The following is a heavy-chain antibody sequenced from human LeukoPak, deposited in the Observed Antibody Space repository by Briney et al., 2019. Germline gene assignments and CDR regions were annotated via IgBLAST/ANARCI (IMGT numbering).Heavy chain of an antibody. J-gene: IGHJ4*02. D-gene: IGHD3-22*01. CDR3: ATSRDYYDSSGYYLDFDY. CDR2: INPNSGGT. CDR1: GYTFTGYY. V-gene: IGHV1-2*02. Sequence: ASVKVSCKASGYTFTGYYMHWVRQAPGQGLQWMGWINPNSGGTNYAQKFQGRVTMTRDTSISTAYMELSRLRSDDTAVYYCATSRDYYDSSGYYLDFDYWGQGTLVTVSS.